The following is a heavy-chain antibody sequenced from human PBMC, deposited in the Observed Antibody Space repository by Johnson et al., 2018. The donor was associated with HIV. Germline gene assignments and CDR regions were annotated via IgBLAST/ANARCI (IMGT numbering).Heavy chain of an antibody. V-gene: IGHV3-11*04. D-gene: IGHD1-26*01. CDR2: ISSSGASI. J-gene: IGHJ3*02. CDR3: ARDGHVSGSYHAFDI. Sequence: QVQLVESGGGLVKPGGSLRLSCAASGFSFSDYYMTWIRQAPGKGLEWVSYISSSGASIYYADSVKGRFTISRDNAKNSLYLQMNSLRAEDTAVYYCARDGHVSGSYHAFDIWGQGTVVTVSS. CDR1: GFSFSDYY.